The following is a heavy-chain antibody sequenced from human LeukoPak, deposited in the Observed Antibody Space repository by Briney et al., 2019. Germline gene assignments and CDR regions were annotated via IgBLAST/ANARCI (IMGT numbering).Heavy chain of an antibody. Sequence: GGSLRLSCAASGFTFSSYGMHWVRQAPGKGLEWVAFIRYDGSNKYYADSVKGRFTISRDNSKNTLYLQMNSLRAEDTAVYYCAKDVTVVTPRDDYWGQGTLVTVSS. V-gene: IGHV3-30*02. D-gene: IGHD4-23*01. CDR3: AKDVTVVTPRDDY. CDR1: GFTFSSYG. J-gene: IGHJ4*02. CDR2: IRYDGSNK.